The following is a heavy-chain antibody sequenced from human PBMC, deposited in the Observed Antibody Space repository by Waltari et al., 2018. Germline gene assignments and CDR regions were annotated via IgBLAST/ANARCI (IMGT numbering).Heavy chain of an antibody. D-gene: IGHD6-19*01. CDR2: INTSGGTA. CDR1: GYTFTSYY. CDR3: ARQWLAQSYYYGMDV. J-gene: IGHJ6*02. Sequence: QVQLVQSGAEVKKPGASVKVSCKASGYTFTSYYMHWVRQAPGQGLEWMGIINTSGGTANYEQKFQGRVTITADESTSTAYMELSSLRSEDTAVYYCARQWLAQSYYYGMDVWGQGTTVTVSS. V-gene: IGHV1-46*01.